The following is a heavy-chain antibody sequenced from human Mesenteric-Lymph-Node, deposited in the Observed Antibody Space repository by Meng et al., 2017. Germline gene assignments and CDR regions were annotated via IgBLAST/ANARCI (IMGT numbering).Heavy chain of an antibody. J-gene: IGHJ4*02. Sequence: QVQLKQWGAEVWKPSETLSLTCAAYGGSLSGSYWSWIRQPPGKGLEWMGEVYHNGVTKYSPSLRSRVVISIDTSKNQFSLNLRSVSAADTAMYYCARGGATPMIIKYWGPGTLVTVSS. CDR1: GGSLSGSY. D-gene: IGHD3-10*01. CDR2: VYHNGVT. V-gene: IGHV4-34*02. CDR3: ARGGATPMIIKY.